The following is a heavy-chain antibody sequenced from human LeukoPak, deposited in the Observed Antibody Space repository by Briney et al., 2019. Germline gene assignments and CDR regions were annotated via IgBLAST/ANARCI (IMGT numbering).Heavy chain of an antibody. CDR1: GGSISSGGYY. CDR3: ARGVAATKGFDY. CDR2: IYDSGST. V-gene: IGHV4-30-2*01. J-gene: IGHJ4*02. Sequence: SQTLSLTCTVSGGSISSGGYYWSWVRQPPGKGLEWIGQIYDSGSTNYNPSLKSRVTISLDKSKKQFSLKLTSVTAADTAVYYCARGVAATKGFDYWGQGTLVTVSS. D-gene: IGHD6-19*01.